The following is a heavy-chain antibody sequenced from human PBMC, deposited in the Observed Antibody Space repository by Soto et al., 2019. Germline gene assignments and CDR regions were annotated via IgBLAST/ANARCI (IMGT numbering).Heavy chain of an antibody. Sequence: QVQLVQSGAEVKKPGASVKVSCKASGYTPTTFFMHWVRQAPGQGLEWMGVINPGYPAGRSTTYPQKVQGRVTMTPDTATSTVYVDRSMLRSEDTAVYYWAREAIVVGATTGMEVWGQRTTVTVSS. CDR3: AREAIVVGATTGMEV. CDR2: INPGYPAGRST. V-gene: IGHV1-46*01. D-gene: IGHD1-26*01. J-gene: IGHJ6*02. CDR1: GYTPTTFF.